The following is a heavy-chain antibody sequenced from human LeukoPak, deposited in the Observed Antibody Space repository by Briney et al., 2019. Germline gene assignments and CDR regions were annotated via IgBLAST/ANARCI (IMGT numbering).Heavy chain of an antibody. CDR1: GGSISSYY. Sequence: SETLSLTCTVSGGSISSYYWSWIRQPPGKGLEWIGYIYYSGSTNYNPSLNSRVNISVDTSKNQFSLKLSSVTAADTAVYYCARQGYDILTGYYGTNWFDPWGQGTLVTVSS. J-gene: IGHJ5*02. CDR3: ARQGYDILTGYYGTNWFDP. CDR2: IYYSGST. V-gene: IGHV4-59*08. D-gene: IGHD3-9*01.